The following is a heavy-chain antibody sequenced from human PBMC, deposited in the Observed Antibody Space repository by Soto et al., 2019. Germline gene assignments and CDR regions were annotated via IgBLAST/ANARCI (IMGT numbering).Heavy chain of an antibody. CDR1: GFTFSSYA. CDR3: ARELGYYFDY. J-gene: IGHJ4*02. CDR2: ISYDGSNK. Sequence: GGSLRLSCAASGFTFSSYAMHWVRQAPGKGLEWVAVISYDGSNKYYADSVKGRFTISRDNSKNTLYLQMNSLRAEDTAVYYCARELGYYFDYWGQGTLVTVSS. V-gene: IGHV3-30-3*01. D-gene: IGHD7-27*01.